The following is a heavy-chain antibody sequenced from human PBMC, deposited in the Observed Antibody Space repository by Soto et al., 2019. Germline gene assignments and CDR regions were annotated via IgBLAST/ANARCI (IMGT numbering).Heavy chain of an antibody. CDR1: GDSIGNNNFY. V-gene: IGHV4-39*01. D-gene: IGHD3-10*01. J-gene: IGHJ6*03. Sequence: SETLSLTCTVSGDSIGNNNFYWGWIRQPPGKGLEWIGTIYYSGSTYYNPSLKSRVTISVDTSNNQLSLKLSSVTAADTAAYYCERHYGYYSYYMDVWTKGTTVTVS. CDR2: IYYSGST. CDR3: ERHYGYYSYYMDV.